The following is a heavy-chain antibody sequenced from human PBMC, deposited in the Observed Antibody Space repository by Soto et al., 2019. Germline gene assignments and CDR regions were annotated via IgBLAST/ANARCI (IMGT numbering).Heavy chain of an antibody. CDR3: ARHISTFRYYYYAMDV. J-gene: IGHJ6*02. CDR1: GYTFTDYW. V-gene: IGHV5-51*01. CDR2: IYPGDSDT. Sequence: GESVKISCKGSGYTFTDYWIGWVRQLPGKGLEWMGIIYPGDSDTRYSPSFQGHVTITVDKSTSTAYLQWNTLKASDTAMYYCARHISTFRYYYYAMDVWGQGTTVTVS. D-gene: IGHD2-2*01.